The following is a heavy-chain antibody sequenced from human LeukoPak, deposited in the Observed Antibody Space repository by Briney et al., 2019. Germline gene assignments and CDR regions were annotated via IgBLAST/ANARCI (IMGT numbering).Heavy chain of an antibody. CDR1: GGSISSSSYY. CDR3: ATSTKVVRPDSWDS. CDR2: IYYSGST. D-gene: IGHD4-11*01. Sequence: SETLSLTCTVSGGSISSSSYYWGWIRQPPGKGLEWIGSIYYSGSTYYNPSLKSRVTMTIDTSKREVSLKLTSVTAADTSIYFCATSTKVVRPDSWDSWGQGTLVSVSS. J-gene: IGHJ4*02. V-gene: IGHV4-39*07.